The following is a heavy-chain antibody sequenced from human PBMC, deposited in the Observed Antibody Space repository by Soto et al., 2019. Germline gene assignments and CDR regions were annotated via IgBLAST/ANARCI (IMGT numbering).Heavy chain of an antibody. CDR2: INHSGST. CDR3: ARLGGYVSVGYYYLWDS. J-gene: IGHJ5*01. CDR1: DGSMNSDSSY. Sequence: RAETLSLTCRVSDGSMNSDSSYWGWIRHPPGNGLEWIGVINHSGSTYHNLSLKGRVTMSVDASRNQFSLKLTSMTAADTAVYYCARLGGYVSVGYYYLWDSWGQGTLVTFFS. D-gene: IGHD3-22*01. V-gene: IGHV4-39*01.